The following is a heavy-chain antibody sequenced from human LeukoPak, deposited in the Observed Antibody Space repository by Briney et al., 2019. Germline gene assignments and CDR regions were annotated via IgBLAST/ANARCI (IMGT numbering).Heavy chain of an antibody. CDR1: GFTFSSYG. CDR2: IWYDGSNK. CDR3: ARDSRASNTGYFDY. Sequence: GGSLRLSCAASGFTFSSYGMHWVRQAPGKGLEWVAVIWYDGSNKYYADSVKGRFTISRDNSKNTLYLQMNSLRAEDTAVYYCARDSRASNTGYFDYWGQGTLVTVSS. J-gene: IGHJ4*02. D-gene: IGHD2-8*01. V-gene: IGHV3-33*01.